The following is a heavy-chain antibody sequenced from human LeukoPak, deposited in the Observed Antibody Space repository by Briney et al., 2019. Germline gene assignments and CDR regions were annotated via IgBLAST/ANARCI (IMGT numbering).Heavy chain of an antibody. J-gene: IGHJ4*02. Sequence: GGSLRLSCAASGFTFSSFEMNWVRQAPGKGLEWVSYISGSGNTIHDADSVKGRFAISRDNAKNSLYLQMNSLRAEDTAVYYCASLPHCSGGTCYDYWGQGTLVTVSS. D-gene: IGHD2-15*01. CDR3: ASLPHCSGGTCYDY. CDR2: ISGSGNTI. CDR1: GFTFSSFE. V-gene: IGHV3-48*03.